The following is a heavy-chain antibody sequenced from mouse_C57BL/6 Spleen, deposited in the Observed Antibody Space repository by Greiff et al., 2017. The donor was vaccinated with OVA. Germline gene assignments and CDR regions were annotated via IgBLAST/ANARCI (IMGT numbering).Heavy chain of an antibody. CDR3: ARYLTTVDRDWYFDV. D-gene: IGHD1-1*01. Sequence: EVKVVESGVGLVQPGGSLSLSCAASGFTFTDYYMSWVRQPPGKALEWLGFIRNKANGYTTEYSASVKGRFTISRDNSQSILYLQMNALRAEDSATYYCARYLTTVDRDWYFDVWGTGTTVTVSS. V-gene: IGHV7-3*01. CDR1: GFTFTDYY. CDR2: IRNKANGYTT. J-gene: IGHJ1*03.